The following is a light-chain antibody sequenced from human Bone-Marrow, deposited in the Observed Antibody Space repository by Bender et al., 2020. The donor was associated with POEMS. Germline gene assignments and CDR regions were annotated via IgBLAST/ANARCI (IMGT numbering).Light chain of an antibody. CDR1: NSDVGGYNL. J-gene: IGLJ2*01. V-gene: IGLV2-23*02. Sequence: QSALTQPASVSGSPGQSITISCSGTNSDVGGYNLVSWYQQYPGEVPKLVIHEVSKRPSGVSDRISGSKSGNTASLTISGLLAEDEADYHCCSYAGSNTLIFGGGTKVTVL. CDR3: CSYAGSNTLI. CDR2: EVS.